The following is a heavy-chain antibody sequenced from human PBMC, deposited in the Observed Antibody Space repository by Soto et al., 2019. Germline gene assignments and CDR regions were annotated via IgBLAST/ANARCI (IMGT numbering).Heavy chain of an antibody. Sequence: QVQLVQSGAEVKKPGASVKVSCKASGYTFTSYDINWVRQATGQGLEWMGWMNPNSGNTGYAQKFQGRVNMTRNHSISTAYMELSSLRSEDTAVYYCARGSIAAAGTYYYYYGMDVWGQGTTVTVSS. J-gene: IGHJ6*02. V-gene: IGHV1-8*01. D-gene: IGHD6-13*01. CDR1: GYTFTSYD. CDR2: MNPNSGNT. CDR3: ARGSIAAAGTYYYYYGMDV.